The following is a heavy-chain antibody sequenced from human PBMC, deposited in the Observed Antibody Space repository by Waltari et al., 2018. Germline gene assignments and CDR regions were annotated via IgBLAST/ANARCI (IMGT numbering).Heavy chain of an antibody. J-gene: IGHJ3*02. CDR1: GYIFINYF. V-gene: IGHV1-2*06. D-gene: IGHD2-21*01. Sequence: QVNLVQSGADVGKPGASVTVYCKASGYIFINYFIHWVRPAPGQGLEWIGRINCRNGGTDYAQKFQGRVTLTRDTSISTAYMELSGLTLDDTAIYYCTVIAGDFDIWGPGTMVTASS. CDR2: INCRNGGT. CDR3: TVIAGDFDI.